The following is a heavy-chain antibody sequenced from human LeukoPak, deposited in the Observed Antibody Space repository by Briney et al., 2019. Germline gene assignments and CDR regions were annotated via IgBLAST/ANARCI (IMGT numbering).Heavy chain of an antibody. CDR1: GYSISSGYY. CDR3: ASRFWSGYYTVGYYFDY. J-gene: IGHJ4*02. D-gene: IGHD3-3*01. CDR2: IYHSGST. Sequence: PSETLSLTCAVSGYSISSGYYWGWIRQPPGKGLEWIGSIYHSGSTYYNPSLKSRVTISVDTSKNQFSLKLRSVTAADTAVYYCASRFWSGYYTVGYYFDYWGQGTLVTVSS. V-gene: IGHV4-38-2*01.